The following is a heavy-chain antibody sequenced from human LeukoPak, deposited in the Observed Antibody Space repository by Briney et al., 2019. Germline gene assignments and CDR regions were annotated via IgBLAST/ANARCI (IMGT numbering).Heavy chain of an antibody. J-gene: IGHJ4*02. CDR3: ARKPSTILDY. CDR1: GGSFSGYY. D-gene: IGHD3-3*01. Sequence: SETLSLTCVVYGGSFSGYYWSWIRQPPGKGLEWIGEINHSGSTNYNPSLKSRVTISVDTSKNQFSLKLSSVTAADTAVYYCARKPSTILDYWGQGTLVTVSS. CDR2: INHSGST. V-gene: IGHV4-34*01.